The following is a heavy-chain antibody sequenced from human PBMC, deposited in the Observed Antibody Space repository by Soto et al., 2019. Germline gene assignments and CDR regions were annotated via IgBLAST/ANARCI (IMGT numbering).Heavy chain of an antibody. J-gene: IGHJ6*02. CDR1: GGSISSSSYY. Sequence: SETLSLTCTVSGGSISSSSYYWGWIRQPPGKGLEWIGSIYYSGSTHYNPSLKSRVTMSLDTSKNQLSLKLTSVTAADTAVYYCARVNLDYVTGMDVWGQGTTVTVSS. CDR2: IYYSGST. D-gene: IGHD4-17*01. V-gene: IGHV4-39*07. CDR3: ARVNLDYVTGMDV.